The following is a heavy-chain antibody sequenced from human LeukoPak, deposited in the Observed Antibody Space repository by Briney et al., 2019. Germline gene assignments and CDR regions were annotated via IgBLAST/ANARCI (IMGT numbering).Heavy chain of an antibody. J-gene: IGHJ5*02. Sequence: GGSLRLSCAASGFTFSSYAMSWVRQAPGKGLEGVSAISGSGGSTYYADSVKGRFTISRDSSKNTLYLQMNSLRAEDTAVYYCANEGGYSYGYSWFDPWGQGTLVTVSS. CDR2: ISGSGGST. D-gene: IGHD5-18*01. CDR1: GFTFSSYA. V-gene: IGHV3-23*01. CDR3: ANEGGYSYGYSWFDP.